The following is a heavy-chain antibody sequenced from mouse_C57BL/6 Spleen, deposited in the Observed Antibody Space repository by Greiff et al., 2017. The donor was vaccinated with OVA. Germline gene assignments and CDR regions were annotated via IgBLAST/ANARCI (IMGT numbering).Heavy chain of an antibody. D-gene: IGHD1-1*01. Sequence: VQLQQSGPELVKPGASVKISCKASGYTFTDYYMNWVKQSHGKSLEWIGDINPNNGGTSYNQKFKGKATLTVDKSSSTAYMELRSLTSEYSSVYYCARGGAYGSRYWGQGTTLPVSS. CDR3: ARGGAYGSRY. CDR2: INPNNGGT. V-gene: IGHV1-26*01. CDR1: GYTFTDYY. J-gene: IGHJ2*01.